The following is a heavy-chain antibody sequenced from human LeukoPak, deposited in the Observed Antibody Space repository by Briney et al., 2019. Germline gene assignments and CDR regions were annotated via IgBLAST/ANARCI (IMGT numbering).Heavy chain of an antibody. CDR2: ISSSSTI. CDR1: GFTFSSYS. V-gene: IGHV3-48*02. CDR3: ARDSAPSFDY. Sequence: PGGSLRLSCAASGFTFSSYSMNWVRQAPGKGLEWVSYISSSSTIYYADSVKGRFTISRDNAKNSLYLQMNSLRDEDTAVYYCARDSAPSFDYWGQGTLVTVSS. J-gene: IGHJ4*02. D-gene: IGHD6-25*01.